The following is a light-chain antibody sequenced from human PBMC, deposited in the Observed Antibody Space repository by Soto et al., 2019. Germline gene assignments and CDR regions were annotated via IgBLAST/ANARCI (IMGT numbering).Light chain of an antibody. V-gene: IGKV3-20*01. CDR2: GAS. CDR1: QSVSSSY. Sequence: IVLTQSPCTLSLSPGEKTTLSCRASQSVSSSYLAWYQQKPGQAPRLLIYGASSRATGIPDRFSGSGSGTDFTLTISRLEPEDFAVYYCQQYGNSRWTFGQGTKVDIK. J-gene: IGKJ1*01. CDR3: QQYGNSRWT.